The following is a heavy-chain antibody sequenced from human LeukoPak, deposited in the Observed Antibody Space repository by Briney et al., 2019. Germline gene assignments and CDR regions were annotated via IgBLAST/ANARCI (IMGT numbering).Heavy chain of an antibody. J-gene: IGHJ4*02. CDR3: ARRFDS. V-gene: IGHV4-59*08. CDR2: IYYSGST. CDR1: GDSISSYQ. Sequence: SETLSLTCTVSGDSISSYQWNWVRQPPGKGLEWIGYIYYSGSTNYSPSLKSRVTISVDTSKNQFSLTLTSVTAADTAIYYCARRFDSWGQGALVTVSS.